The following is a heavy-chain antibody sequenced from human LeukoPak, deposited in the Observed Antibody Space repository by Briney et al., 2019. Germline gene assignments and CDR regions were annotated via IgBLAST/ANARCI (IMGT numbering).Heavy chain of an antibody. V-gene: IGHV1-46*01. J-gene: IGHJ5*02. Sequence: ASVKVSCKASGGTFISYAISWVRQAPGQGLEWMGIINPSGGSTSYAQKFQGRVTMTRDTSTSTVYMELSSLRSEDTAVYYCAREERPAAQYNWFDPWGQGTLVTVSS. CDR2: INPSGGST. CDR3: AREERPAAQYNWFDP. D-gene: IGHD2-2*01. CDR1: GGTFISYA.